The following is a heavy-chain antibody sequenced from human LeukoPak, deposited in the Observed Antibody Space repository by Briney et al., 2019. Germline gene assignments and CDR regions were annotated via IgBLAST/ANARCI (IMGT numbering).Heavy chain of an antibody. CDR2: ISYDGSNK. CDR1: GFTFSSYG. J-gene: IGHJ4*02. V-gene: IGHV3-30*18. CDR3: AKDFYWAFDY. Sequence: PPGRSLRLSCAASGFTFSSYGMHWVRQAPGKGLEWVAVISYDGSNKYYADSVKGRFTISRDNSKITLYLQMNSLRVEDTAVYYCAKDFYWAFDYWGQGTLVTVSS. D-gene: IGHD2-8*02.